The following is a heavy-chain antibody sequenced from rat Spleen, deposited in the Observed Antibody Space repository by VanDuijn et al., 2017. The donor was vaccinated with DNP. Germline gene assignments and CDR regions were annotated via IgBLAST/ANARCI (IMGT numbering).Heavy chain of an antibody. CDR1: GYTFTSYY. J-gene: IGHJ1*01. V-gene: IGHV1-43*01. CDR3: ARRRLPYWYFDF. D-gene: IGHD1-4*01. Sequence: QVQLQQSGAELAKPGSSVKISCKASGYTFTSYYISWIKQTTGQGLEYIGYINTGSGSTNYNEKFRGKATLTVDTSSNTAFMQLTSLTPDDSAVYYCARRRLPYWYFDFWGPGTMVTVSS. CDR2: INTGSGST.